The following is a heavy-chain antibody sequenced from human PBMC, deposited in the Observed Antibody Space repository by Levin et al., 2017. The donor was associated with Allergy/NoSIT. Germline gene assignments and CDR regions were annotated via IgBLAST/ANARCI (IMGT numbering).Heavy chain of an antibody. V-gene: IGHV4-39*02. D-gene: IGHD2-2*03. CDR1: GGSVSSHTYF. Sequence: SQTLSLTCTVSGGSVSSHTYFWGRIRQPPGKGLEWIGSIYYSGSIFYNPSLRSRLTISIDTSKNYFSLNLSSVTAADTAVYYCVSGYCTSSGCYWYYFPHWGQGTLVTVSS. CDR3: VSGYCTSSGCYWYYFPH. J-gene: IGHJ1*01. CDR2: IYYSGSI.